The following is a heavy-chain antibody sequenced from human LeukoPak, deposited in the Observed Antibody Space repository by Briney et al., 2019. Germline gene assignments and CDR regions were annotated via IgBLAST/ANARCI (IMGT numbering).Heavy chain of an antibody. CDR2: IYPGDSDT. CDR1: GYSFTSYW. D-gene: IGHD1-26*01. J-gene: IGHJ3*02. CDR3: ARPISSYRYSGSYRGTDAFDI. V-gene: IGHV5-51*01. Sequence: GESPKISCKGSGYSFTSYWIGWVRQMPGKGLEWMGIIYPGDSDTRYSPSFQGQVTISADKSISTAYLQWSSLKASDTAMYYCARPISSYRYSGSYRGTDAFDIWGQGTMVTVSS.